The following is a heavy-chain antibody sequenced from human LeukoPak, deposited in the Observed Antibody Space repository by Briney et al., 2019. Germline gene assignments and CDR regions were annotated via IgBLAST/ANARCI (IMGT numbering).Heavy chain of an antibody. V-gene: IGHV3-20*04. Sequence: GESPRLSCTASGFTFSIYSMNWVRQAPGKGLEWVSGINWNGGSTGYADSVKGRFTISRDNAKNSLYLQMNSLRAEDTALYYCARDRIIYGSGICYYMDVWGKGTTVTVSS. J-gene: IGHJ6*03. CDR2: INWNGGST. CDR3: ARDRIIYGSGICYYMDV. CDR1: GFTFSIYS. D-gene: IGHD3-10*01.